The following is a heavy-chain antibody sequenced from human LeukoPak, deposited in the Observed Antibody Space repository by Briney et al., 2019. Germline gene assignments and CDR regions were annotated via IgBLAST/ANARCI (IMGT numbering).Heavy chain of an antibody. CDR3: ARVSSSWYQDWYFDL. V-gene: IGHV4-38-2*02. Sequence: SETLSLTCTVSGYSISRGYSWGWIRQPPGKGLEWIGNIYHSGSTNYSPSLKSRVTISVDTSKNQFSLKLSSVTAADTAVYYCARVSSSWYQDWYFDLWGRGTLVTVSS. CDR1: GYSISRGYS. J-gene: IGHJ2*01. D-gene: IGHD6-13*01. CDR2: IYHSGST.